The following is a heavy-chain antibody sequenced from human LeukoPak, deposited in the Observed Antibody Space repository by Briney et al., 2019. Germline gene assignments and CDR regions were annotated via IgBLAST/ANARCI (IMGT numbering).Heavy chain of an antibody. CDR2: INHSGST. CDR1: GGSFSGYY. V-gene: IGHV4-34*01. J-gene: IGHJ5*02. D-gene: IGHD5-24*01. Sequence: SETLSLTCAVYGGSFSGYYWSWIRQPPGKGLEWIGEINHSGSTNYNPSLKSRVTISVETSKNQFSLKLSSVTAADTAVYFCARQPVDPGYNWFDPWGQGTLVTVSS. CDR3: ARQPVDPGYNWFDP.